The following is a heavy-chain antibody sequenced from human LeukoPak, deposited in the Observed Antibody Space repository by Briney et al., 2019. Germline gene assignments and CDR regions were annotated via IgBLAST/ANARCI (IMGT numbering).Heavy chain of an antibody. CDR1: GGSISSYY. Sequence: PSETLSLTCTVSGGSISSYYWSWIRQPPGKGLEWIGYIYYSGSTNYSPSLKSRISISVDTSKNQFSLRLSFVTAADTAVYYCARLWSGAPFDYWGQGALVTVSS. D-gene: IGHD1-26*01. V-gene: IGHV4-59*01. CDR2: IYYSGST. J-gene: IGHJ4*02. CDR3: ARLWSGAPFDY.